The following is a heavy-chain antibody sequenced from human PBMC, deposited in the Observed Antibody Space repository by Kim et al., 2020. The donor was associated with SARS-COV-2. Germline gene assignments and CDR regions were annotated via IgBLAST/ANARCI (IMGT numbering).Heavy chain of an antibody. CDR3: ARDPWSRLRGLIYSYYGMDV. CDR2: ISYDGSNN. D-gene: IGHD3-10*01. Sequence: LALTCAASGFTLSTYAMHWVRQTPGKGLQWVAVISYDGSNNHYADSVKGRFTISRDNSKNTLYLQMNSLRPEDTAVYHCARDPWSRLRGLIYSYYGMDVWGQGTTVTVSS. J-gene: IGHJ6*02. V-gene: IGHV3-30-3*01. CDR1: GFTLSTYA.